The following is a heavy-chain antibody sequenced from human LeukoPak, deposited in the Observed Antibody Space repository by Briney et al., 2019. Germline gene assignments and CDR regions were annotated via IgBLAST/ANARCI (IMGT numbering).Heavy chain of an antibody. CDR1: GASISRTTYY. V-gene: IGHV4-39*01. CDR2: VFHTGTA. CDR3: TKNDVGDYGT. J-gene: IGHJ5*02. Sequence: PETLSLTCSVSGASISRTTYYWGWVRQPPGKGLEWIGSVFHTGTAYYNPSLRSRVTLSVDTSKNQFSLKMSSVTAADTAVYYCTKNDVGDYGTWGQGTLVAVSS. D-gene: IGHD4-17*01.